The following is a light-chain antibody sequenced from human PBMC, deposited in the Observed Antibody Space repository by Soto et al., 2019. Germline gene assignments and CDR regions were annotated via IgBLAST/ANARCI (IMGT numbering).Light chain of an antibody. Sequence: QSALTQPASVSGSPGQSITISCTGTSSDVSGYDFVSWFQQHPGKAPKLMIYDVTNRPSGVSDRFSGSKSANTASLTISGLQAEDEADYYCISYISSSTLEVFGTGTKLTVL. J-gene: IGLJ1*01. CDR3: ISYISSSTLEV. CDR1: SSDVSGYDF. CDR2: DVT. V-gene: IGLV2-14*03.